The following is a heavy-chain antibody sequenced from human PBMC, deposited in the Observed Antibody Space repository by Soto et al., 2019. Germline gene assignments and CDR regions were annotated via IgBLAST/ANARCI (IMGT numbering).Heavy chain of an antibody. J-gene: IGHJ4*01. Sequence: EVQLVESGGGLVQPGGSQRLSCAASGFTFSDHYMDWVRQAPGKGLEWVGRIRNKANSYTTDYAASVKGRFTISRDTAMDSGYLQMNSLKTEDTAIYYCARDSGKGAYFDYWGHGTLATVSS. D-gene: IGHD1-26*01. V-gene: IGHV3-72*01. CDR3: ARDSGKGAYFDY. CDR1: GFTFSDHY. CDR2: IRNKANSYTT.